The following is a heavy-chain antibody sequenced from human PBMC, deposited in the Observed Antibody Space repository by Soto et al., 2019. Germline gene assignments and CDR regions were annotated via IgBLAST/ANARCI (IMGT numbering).Heavy chain of an antibody. Sequence: QVQLVESGGGVVQPGRSLRLSCAASGFTFSSYGMHWVRQAPGKGLEWVAVIWYDGSNKYYADSVKGRFTISRDNSKNTLYLQVNSLRAEDTAVYYCARDPFPVEYSSSSEGYFDLWGRGTLVTVSS. CDR2: IWYDGSNK. J-gene: IGHJ2*01. CDR1: GFTFSSYG. V-gene: IGHV3-33*01. CDR3: ARDPFPVEYSSSSEGYFDL. D-gene: IGHD6-6*01.